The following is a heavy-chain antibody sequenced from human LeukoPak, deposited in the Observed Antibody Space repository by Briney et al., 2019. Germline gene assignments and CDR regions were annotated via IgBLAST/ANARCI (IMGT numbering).Heavy chain of an antibody. V-gene: IGHV4-30-2*01. CDR1: GGSISSGGYP. CDR3: ARGGPYGSGSYRAYYYGMDV. J-gene: IGHJ6*02. D-gene: IGHD3-10*01. Sequence: SETLSHTCAVSGGSISSGGYPWSWIRQPPGKGLEWIGYIYHSGSTYYNPSLKSRVTISVDRSKNQFSLKLSSVTAADTAVYYCARGGPYGSGSYRAYYYGMDVWGQGTTVTVSS. CDR2: IYHSGST.